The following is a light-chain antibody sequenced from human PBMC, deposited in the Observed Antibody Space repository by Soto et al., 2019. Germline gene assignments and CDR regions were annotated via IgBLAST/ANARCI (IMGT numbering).Light chain of an antibody. CDR1: QGIGSW. Sequence: DIQMTQSPSSVSASVGDRVTITCRASQGIGSWLAWYQQKPGKAPNLLIYAASSLQSGVPSRFSGSVSGTDFTLTISSLQPEDFATYYCQQANNFPLTFGGGTKVEIK. J-gene: IGKJ4*01. CDR2: AAS. CDR3: QQANNFPLT. V-gene: IGKV1-12*01.